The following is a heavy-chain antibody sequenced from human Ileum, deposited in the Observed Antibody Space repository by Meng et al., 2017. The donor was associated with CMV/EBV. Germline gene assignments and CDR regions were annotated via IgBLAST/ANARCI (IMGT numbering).Heavy chain of an antibody. V-gene: IGHV3-23*01. CDR3: AKRASGTLDS. D-gene: IGHD1-7*01. CDR2: ISSGGGST. CDR1: GFTFNSYA. J-gene: IGHJ4*02. Sequence: GESLKISCAASGFTFNSYAMTWVRQAPGKGLEWVSSISSGGGSTYYADSVKGRFTISRDNSKNTLYLQMSTLRAEDTAEYYCAKRASGTLDSWGQGTLVT.